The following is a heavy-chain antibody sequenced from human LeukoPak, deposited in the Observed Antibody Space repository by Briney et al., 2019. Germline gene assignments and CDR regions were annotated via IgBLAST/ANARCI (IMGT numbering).Heavy chain of an antibody. J-gene: IGHJ1*01. CDR2: IYCSGST. CDR1: GGSISSYY. Sequence: PSETLSLTCTVSGGSISSYYWSWIRQPPGKGLEWIGYIYCSGSTNYNPSLKSRVTISVDTSKNQFSLKLSSVTAADTAVYYCARDGDRYCSGGSCYAGYFQHWGQGTLVTVSS. V-gene: IGHV4-59*01. D-gene: IGHD2-15*01. CDR3: ARDGDRYCSGGSCYAGYFQH.